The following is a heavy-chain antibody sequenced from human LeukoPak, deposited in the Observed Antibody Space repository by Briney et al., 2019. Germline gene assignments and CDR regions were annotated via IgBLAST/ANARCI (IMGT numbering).Heavy chain of an antibody. CDR2: IYYSGST. Sequence: KLSETLSLTCTVSGGSVSSGSYYWSWIRQPPGKGLEWIGYIYYSGSTNYNPSLKSRVTISVDTSMNQFSLKLSSVTAADTAVYYCARVLATVTTGGMDVWGKGTTVTVSS. D-gene: IGHD4-17*01. CDR3: ARVLATVTTGGMDV. J-gene: IGHJ6*04. CDR1: GGSVSSGSYY. V-gene: IGHV4-61*01.